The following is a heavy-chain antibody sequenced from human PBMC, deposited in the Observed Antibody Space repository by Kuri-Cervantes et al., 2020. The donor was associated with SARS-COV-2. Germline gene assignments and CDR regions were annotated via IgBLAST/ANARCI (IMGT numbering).Heavy chain of an antibody. D-gene: IGHD5-12*01. CDR3: AREPPGWLRNSVDNWYFDL. J-gene: IGHJ2*01. Sequence: ESLKTSCTSSAGSTSSSSNYWGGIRQPKGKGLEWIGSIYYSGSTYYNPSLKSRVTISVATSKNQLSLKLSSVTAADTAVYYCAREPPGWLRNSVDNWYFDLWGRGTLVTVSS. CDR2: IYYSGST. V-gene: IGHV4-39*02. CDR1: AGSTSSSSNY.